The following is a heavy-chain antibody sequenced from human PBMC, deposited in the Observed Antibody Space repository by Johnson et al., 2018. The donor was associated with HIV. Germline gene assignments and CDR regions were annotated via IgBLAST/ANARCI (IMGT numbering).Heavy chain of an antibody. D-gene: IGHD1-7*01. CDR2: ISYDGKNK. J-gene: IGHJ3*02. CDR1: GFTFKTYS. Sequence: QVQLVESGGGVVQPGRSLRLSCAASGFTFKTYSIHWVRQAPGKGLEWVAVISYDGKNKYYADSVKGRFSISRDNSKNTLYLQMNGLGTEDTAVYYCATGYNWNYVSGVKLLGGGYEVPSEHAFEIWGQGTMVTVTS. CDR3: ATGYNWNYVSGVKLLGGGYEVPSEHAFEI. V-gene: IGHV3-30*04.